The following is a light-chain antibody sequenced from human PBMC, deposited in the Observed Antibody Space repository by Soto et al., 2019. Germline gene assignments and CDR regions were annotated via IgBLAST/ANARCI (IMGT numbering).Light chain of an antibody. Sequence: DIQMTQSPSTLSASVGDRVTITCRASQSVGSWLAWYQQKPGKAPKYLIYKASILESGVPSRFSGSGSGTEFTLTISSLQPDDFATYYCQQYAAYPWTFGKGTKLDFK. CDR2: KAS. V-gene: IGKV1-5*03. J-gene: IGKJ2*02. CDR3: QQYAAYPWT. CDR1: QSVGSW.